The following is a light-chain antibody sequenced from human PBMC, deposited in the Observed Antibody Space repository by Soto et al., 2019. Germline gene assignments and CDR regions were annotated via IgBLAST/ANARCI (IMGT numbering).Light chain of an antibody. CDR2: DAS. V-gene: IGKV3-11*01. CDR1: QSVNNF. CDR3: QHYGTSPGT. J-gene: IGKJ5*01. Sequence: EVVLTQSPATLSLSPGDRATLSCRASQSVNNFLAWYQQKPGQTPRLLIYDASTRATGIPARFSGSGSGTDFTLTISRLEPEDFAVYYCQHYGTSPGTFGQGTRLEIK.